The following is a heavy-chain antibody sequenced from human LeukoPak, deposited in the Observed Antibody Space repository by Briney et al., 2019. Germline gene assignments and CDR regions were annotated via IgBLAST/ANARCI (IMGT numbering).Heavy chain of an antibody. D-gene: IGHD3-3*01. CDR1: GGSISSYY. CDR2: INHSGST. CDR3: ARTRYDFWSGYVYYFDY. Sequence: PSETLSLTCTVSGGSISSYYWSWIRQPPGKGLEWIGEINHSGSTNYNPSLKSRVTISVDTSKNQFSLKLSSVTAADTAVYYCARTRYDFWSGYVYYFDYWGQGTLVTVSS. J-gene: IGHJ4*02. V-gene: IGHV4-34*01.